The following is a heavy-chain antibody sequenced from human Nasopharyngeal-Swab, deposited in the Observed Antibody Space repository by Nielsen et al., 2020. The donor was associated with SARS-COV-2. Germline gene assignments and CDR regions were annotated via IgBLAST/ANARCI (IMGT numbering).Heavy chain of an antibody. D-gene: IGHD3-10*01. V-gene: IGHV3-74*01. CDR3: ARDFSYGSGSGWFDP. CDR1: VFTFSSSW. Sequence: GESLKISCAASVFTFSSSWMHWVRQAPGKGLVWVSRINSDGSSTSYADSVKGRFTISRDNAKNTLYLQMNSLRAEDTAVYYCARDFSYGSGSGWFDPWGQGTLVTVSS. CDR2: INSDGSST. J-gene: IGHJ5*02.